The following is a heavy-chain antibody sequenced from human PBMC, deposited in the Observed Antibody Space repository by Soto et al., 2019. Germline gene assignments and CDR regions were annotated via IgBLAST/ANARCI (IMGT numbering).Heavy chain of an antibody. J-gene: IGHJ1*01. D-gene: IGHD2-2*01. CDR2: ISGSGSTI. Sequence: QVQLVESGGGLVKPGGSLRLSCAASGFTFSDYYMSWIRQAPGKGLEWVSHISGSGSTIYFADSVKGRFTISRDNAKNSLYLQMNSLRAEDTAVYYCARDCSSSRCYGYFQPWGQCTRVTVSS. CDR3: ARDCSSSRCYGYFQP. CDR1: GFTFSDYY. V-gene: IGHV3-11*01.